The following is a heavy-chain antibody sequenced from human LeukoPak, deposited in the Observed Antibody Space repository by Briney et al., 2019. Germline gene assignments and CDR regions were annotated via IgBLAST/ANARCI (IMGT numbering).Heavy chain of an antibody. CDR2: VDPEDGET. Sequence: ASVKVSCKVSGYTFTDYYMHWVQQAPGKGLEWMGLVDPEDGETIYAEKFQGRVTITADTSTDTAYMELSSLRSEDTAVYYCARGRGTSTFDYWGQGTLVTVSS. CDR1: GYTFTDYY. D-gene: IGHD2-2*01. CDR3: ARGRGTSTFDY. J-gene: IGHJ4*02. V-gene: IGHV1-69-2*01.